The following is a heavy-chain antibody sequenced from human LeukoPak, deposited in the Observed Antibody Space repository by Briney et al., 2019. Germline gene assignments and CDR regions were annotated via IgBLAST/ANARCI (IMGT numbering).Heavy chain of an antibody. J-gene: IGHJ4*02. CDR2: ISYDGSNK. CDR3: ARDFSSAMVTLPFGY. Sequence: GGSLRLSCAASGFTFSRNWMTWVRQAPGKGLEWVAVISYDGSNKYYADSVKGRFTISRDNSKNTLYLQMNSLRAEDTAVYYCARDFSSAMVTLPFGYWGQGTLVTVSS. CDR1: GFTFSRNW. V-gene: IGHV3-30-3*01. D-gene: IGHD5-18*01.